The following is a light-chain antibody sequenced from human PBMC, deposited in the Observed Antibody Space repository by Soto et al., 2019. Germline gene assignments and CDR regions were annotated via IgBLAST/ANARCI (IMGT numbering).Light chain of an antibody. CDR3: QQYYSTPLT. Sequence: DIVMTQSPDSLAVSLGERATINCKSSQSVLYSSNNKNYLAWYQQKPGQPPKLLISWASTRESGVPDRFSGSGSGTDFTLTISSLQAEDAAVYYCQQYYSTPLTFGQGTKLEI. CDR2: WAS. J-gene: IGKJ2*01. V-gene: IGKV4-1*01. CDR1: QSVLYSSNNKNY.